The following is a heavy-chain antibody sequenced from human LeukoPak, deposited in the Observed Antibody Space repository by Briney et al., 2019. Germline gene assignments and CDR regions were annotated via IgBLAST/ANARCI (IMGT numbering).Heavy chain of an antibody. Sequence: GGSLRLSCAASGFTFSSYGMHWVRQAPGKGLEWVAVISYDGSNKYYADSVKGRFTISRDNSKNTLYLQMNSLRAEDTAVYYCAREGSIAVAGPLGGKQYYFDYWGQGTLVTVSS. D-gene: IGHD6-19*01. V-gene: IGHV3-30*03. CDR1: GFTFSSYG. CDR2: ISYDGSNK. J-gene: IGHJ4*02. CDR3: AREGSIAVAGPLGGKQYYFDY.